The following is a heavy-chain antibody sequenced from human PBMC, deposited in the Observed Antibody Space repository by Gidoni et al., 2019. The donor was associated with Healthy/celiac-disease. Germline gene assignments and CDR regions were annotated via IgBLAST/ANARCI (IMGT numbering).Heavy chain of an antibody. CDR2: ISSSSSYI. CDR3: ARDLQVIPDV. J-gene: IGHJ6*02. CDR1: GFTSSSYS. V-gene: IGHV3-21*01. Sequence: EVQLVESGGGLVKPGGPLSFSCAASGFTSSSYSTNWVRQAPGKGLGWVSSISSSSSYIYYADSVKGRFTISRDNAKNSLYLQMNSLRAEDTAVYYCARDLQVIPDVWGQGTTVTVSS. D-gene: IGHD2-21*01.